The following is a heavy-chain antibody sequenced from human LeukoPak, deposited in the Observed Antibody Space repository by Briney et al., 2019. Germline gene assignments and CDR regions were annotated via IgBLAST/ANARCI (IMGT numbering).Heavy chain of an antibody. D-gene: IGHD6-13*01. V-gene: IGHV4-34*01. CDR1: GGSFSGYY. J-gene: IGHJ6*02. CDR3: ARDYSSSWYIRWTPVGELDGLNGMDV. Sequence: TSETLSLTCAVYGGSFSGYYWSWIRQPPGKGLEWIGEINHSGSTNYNPSLKSRVTISVDTSKNQFSLKLSSVTAADTAVYYCARDYSSSWYIRWTPVGELDGLNGMDVWGQGTTVTVSS. CDR2: INHSGST.